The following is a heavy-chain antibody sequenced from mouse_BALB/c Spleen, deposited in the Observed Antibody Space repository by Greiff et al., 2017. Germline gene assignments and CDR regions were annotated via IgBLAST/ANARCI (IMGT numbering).Heavy chain of an antibody. D-gene: IGHD1-2*01. CDR3: AREGTTATDYAMDY. CDR1: GYTFTSYW. CDR2: INPSTGYT. Sequence: VQLQESGAELAKPGASVKMSCKASGYTFTSYWMHWVKQRPGQGLEWIGYINPSTGYTEYNQKFKDKATLTADKSSSTAYMQLSSLTSEDSAVYYCAREGTTATDYAMDYWGQGTSVTVSS. V-gene: IGHV1-7*01. J-gene: IGHJ4*01.